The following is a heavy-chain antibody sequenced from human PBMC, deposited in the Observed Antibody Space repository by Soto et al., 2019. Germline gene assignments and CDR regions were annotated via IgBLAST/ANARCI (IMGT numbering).Heavy chain of an antibody. CDR3: ARGGESITGTTYYFDY. D-gene: IGHD1-20*01. J-gene: IGHJ4*02. Sequence: EVQLVESGGGLVKPGGSLRLSCAASGFTFSSYSMNWVRQAPGKGLEWVSSISSSSSYIYYADSVKGRFTISRDNAKNSLYLQMNSLRAEDTAVYYCARGGESITGTTYYFDYWGQGTLVTVSS. CDR1: GFTFSSYS. CDR2: ISSSSSYI. V-gene: IGHV3-21*01.